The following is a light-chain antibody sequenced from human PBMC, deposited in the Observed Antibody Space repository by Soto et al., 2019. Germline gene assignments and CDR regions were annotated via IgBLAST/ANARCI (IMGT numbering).Light chain of an antibody. CDR3: CSHAGSRNYV. CDR1: SSDVGSRNL. Sequence: QSALTQPASVSGSPGQSITISCTGTSSDVGSRNLVSWYQQYPGKAPKLIIFEASKRPSGVSNRLSGSKSGSTASLTISGLQAEDEADYYCCSHAGSRNYVFGSGPKVTVL. V-gene: IGLV2-23*01. CDR2: EAS. J-gene: IGLJ1*01.